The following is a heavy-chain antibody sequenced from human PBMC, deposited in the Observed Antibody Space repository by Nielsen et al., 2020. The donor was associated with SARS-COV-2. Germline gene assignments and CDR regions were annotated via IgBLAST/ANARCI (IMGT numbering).Heavy chain of an antibody. CDR1: GGSISSYY. CDR2: IYYSGST. Sequence: SETLSLTCTVSGGSISSYYWSWIRQPPGKGLEWIGYIYYSGSTNYNPSLKSRVTISVDTSKNQFSLKLSSVTAADTAVYYCARGPWEGTLYYYYYMDVWGKGTTVTVSS. J-gene: IGHJ6*03. D-gene: IGHD1-1*01. CDR3: ARGPWEGTLYYYYYMDV. V-gene: IGHV4-59*01.